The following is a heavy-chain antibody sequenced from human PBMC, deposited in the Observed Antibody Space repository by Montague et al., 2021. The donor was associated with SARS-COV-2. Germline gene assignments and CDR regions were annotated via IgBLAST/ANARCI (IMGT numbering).Heavy chain of an antibody. CDR1: GDSISSSNYY. D-gene: IGHD6-19*01. CDR2: IYYRGST. CDR3: ARERQYNWFDP. Sequence: SETLSLTCTVSGDSISSSNYYWSWIRQPPGKGLEWIGSIYYRGSTYYNPSLKSRVTISVDTSMNQFSLRVSSVTAADTAVYYCARERQYNWFDPWGQGKLVTVSS. J-gene: IGHJ5*02. V-gene: IGHV4-39*07.